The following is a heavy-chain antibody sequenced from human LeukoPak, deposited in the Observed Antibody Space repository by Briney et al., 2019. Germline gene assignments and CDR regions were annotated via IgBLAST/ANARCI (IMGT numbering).Heavy chain of an antibody. Sequence: GRSLRLSCAASGFTFSSYGMHWVRQAPGKGLEWVAVISYDGSNKYYADSVKGRFTISRDNSNDTLYLQMNSLRAEDTAVYYCAKDAKRITMVRGVKGGNWFDPWGQGTLVTVSS. J-gene: IGHJ5*02. V-gene: IGHV3-30*18. CDR2: ISYDGSNK. CDR1: GFTFSSYG. D-gene: IGHD3-10*01. CDR3: AKDAKRITMVRGVKGGNWFDP.